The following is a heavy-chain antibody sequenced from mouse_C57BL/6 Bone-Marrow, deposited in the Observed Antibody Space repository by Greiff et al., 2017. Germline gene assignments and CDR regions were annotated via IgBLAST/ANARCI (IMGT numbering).Heavy chain of an antibody. J-gene: IGHJ1*03. V-gene: IGHV1-69*01. D-gene: IGHD1-1*01. CDR3: ARDYGSSYDWYFDV. Sequence: VQLQQPGAELVMPGASVKLSCKASGYTFTSYWMHWVKQRPGQGLEWIGEIDPSDSYTNYNQKFKGKSTLTVDKSSSTAYMQLSSLISEDSAVYYCARDYGSSYDWYFDVWGTGTTVTVSS. CDR1: GYTFTSYW. CDR2: IDPSDSYT.